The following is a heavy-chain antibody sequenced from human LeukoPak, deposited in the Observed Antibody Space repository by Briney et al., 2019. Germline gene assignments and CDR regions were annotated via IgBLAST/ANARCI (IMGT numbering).Heavy chain of an antibody. CDR1: CGSFSGYY. D-gene: IGHD3-10*01. CDR3: ARESAARYYGSGLDAFDI. CDR2: INHSGST. J-gene: IGHJ3*02. V-gene: IGHV4-34*01. Sequence: NPSETLSLTCAVYCGSFSGYYWSWIRRPPGKGLEWVGEINHSGSTNYNPSLKSRVTISVDTSKNQFSLKLSSVTAADTAVYYCARESAARYYGSGLDAFDIWGQGTMVTVSS.